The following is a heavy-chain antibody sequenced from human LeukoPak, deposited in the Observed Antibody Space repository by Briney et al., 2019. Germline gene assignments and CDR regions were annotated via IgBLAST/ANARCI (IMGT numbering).Heavy chain of an antibody. V-gene: IGHV3-21*01. CDR1: GFTFSSYG. Sequence: GGSLRLSCAASGFTFSSYGMNWVRQAPGKGLEWVSSISSSSYIYYADSVKGRFTISRDNAKNSLYLQMNSLRAEDTAVYYCARVTEAPYYFDYWGQGTLVTVSS. CDR2: ISSSSYI. J-gene: IGHJ4*02. CDR3: ARVTEAPYYFDY.